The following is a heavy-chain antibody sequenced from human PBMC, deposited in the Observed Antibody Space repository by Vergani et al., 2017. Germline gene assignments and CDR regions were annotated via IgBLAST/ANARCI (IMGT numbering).Heavy chain of an antibody. J-gene: IGHJ6*02. CDR1: GFTFSSNY. Sequence: EVQLVESGGGLVQPGGSLRLSCAASGFTFSSNYMSWVRQAPGKGLEWVSIIYSGGSTYYADSVKVRFTISRDNSKNTLYLQMNSLRAEDTAVYYCAREITSARGMDVWGQGPTVTVSS. V-gene: IGHV3-66*02. CDR2: IYSGGST. D-gene: IGHD1-1*01. CDR3: AREITSARGMDV.